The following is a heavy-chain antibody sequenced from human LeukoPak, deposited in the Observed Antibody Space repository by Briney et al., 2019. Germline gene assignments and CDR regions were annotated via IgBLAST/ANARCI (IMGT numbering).Heavy chain of an antibody. CDR1: GGSISSYY. J-gene: IGHJ4*02. D-gene: IGHD3-9*01. CDR2: IYTSGST. V-gene: IGHV4-4*07. CDR3: AKGRKDFDTNLGPFVS. Sequence: SETLSLTCTVSGGSISSYYWSWIRQPAGKGLEWIGRIYTSGSTNYNPSLKSQVTMSVDTSKNQFSLKLSSVTAADTAVYYCAKGRKDFDTNLGPFVSWGQGILVTVSS.